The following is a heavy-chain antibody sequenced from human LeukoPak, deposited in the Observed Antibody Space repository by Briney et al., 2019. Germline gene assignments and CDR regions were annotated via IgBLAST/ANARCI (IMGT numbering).Heavy chain of an antibody. CDR1: GFTVNDHY. D-gene: IGHD3-10*01. CDR2: IYSGGSA. V-gene: IGHV3-66*01. CDR3: GRDSGDYDYGMDV. J-gene: IGHJ6*02. Sequence: PWGSVSLSCAASGFTVNDHYMSWVRQAPGKGLEWVSVIYSGGSAYYADSVQGRFIISRDNSKNTLYLQVNSLRAEDTAVYYCGRDSGDYDYGMDVWGQGTMVTVSS.